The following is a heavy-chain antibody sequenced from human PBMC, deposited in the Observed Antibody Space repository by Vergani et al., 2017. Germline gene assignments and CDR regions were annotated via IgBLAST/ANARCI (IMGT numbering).Heavy chain of an antibody. Sequence: EVQLLESGGGLVQPGGSLRLSCAASGFTFSSYAMSWVRQAPGKGLEWVSAISGSGGSTYYADSVKGRFTIFRDNSKNTLYLQMNSLRAEDTAVYYCAPSVNGYNPLIIDYWGQGTLVTVSS. CDR1: GFTFSSYA. V-gene: IGHV3-23*01. CDR2: ISGSGGST. J-gene: IGHJ4*02. D-gene: IGHD5-24*01. CDR3: APSVNGYNPLIIDY.